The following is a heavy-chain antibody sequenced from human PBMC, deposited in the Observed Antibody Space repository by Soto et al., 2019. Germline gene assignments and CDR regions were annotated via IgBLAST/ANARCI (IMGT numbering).Heavy chain of an antibody. J-gene: IGHJ6*02. CDR3: ASNEQPNYYYGMDV. V-gene: IGHV1-46*01. CDR2: INPSGGST. D-gene: IGHD1-1*01. CDR1: AYTFTSYY. Sequence: GSVKVCFKASAYTFTSYYMHWERQAPGQGLEWMGIINPSGGSTSYAQKFQGRVTMTRDTSTSTVYMELSSLRSEDTAVYYCASNEQPNYYYGMDVWGQGTTVTGSS.